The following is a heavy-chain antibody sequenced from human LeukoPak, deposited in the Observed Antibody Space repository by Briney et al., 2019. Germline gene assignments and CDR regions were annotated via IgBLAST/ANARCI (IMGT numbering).Heavy chain of an antibody. CDR2: IYSGGNT. CDR3: ASQLGATTDYFDY. CDR1: GFTVSSYY. V-gene: IGHV3-66*04. J-gene: IGHJ4*02. D-gene: IGHD1-26*01. Sequence: GGSLRLSCAASGFTVSSYYMSWVRQAPGKGLEWVSIIYSGGNTYYADSVKGRFTISRDNSKNTLYLQMNSLRAEDTAVYYCASQLGATTDYFDYWGQGTLVTVSS.